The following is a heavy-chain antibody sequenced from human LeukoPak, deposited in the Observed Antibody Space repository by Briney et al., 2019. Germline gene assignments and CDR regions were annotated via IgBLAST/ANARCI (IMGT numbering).Heavy chain of an antibody. CDR3: ARSGPYDFWSGYYYYMDV. J-gene: IGHJ6*03. D-gene: IGHD3-3*01. V-gene: IGHV1-2*02. Sequence: ASVKVSCKASGYTFTGYYMHWVRQAPGQGLEWMGWINPNSGGTNYAQKFQGRVTMTRDTSISTAYMELSRLRSDDTAVYYCARSGPYDFWSGYYYYMDVWGKGTTVTISS. CDR1: GYTFTGYY. CDR2: INPNSGGT.